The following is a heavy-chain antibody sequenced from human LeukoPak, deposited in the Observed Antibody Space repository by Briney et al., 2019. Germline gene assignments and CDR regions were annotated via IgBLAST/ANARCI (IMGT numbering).Heavy chain of an antibody. D-gene: IGHD5-24*01. J-gene: IGHJ4*02. CDR2: INHSGST. CDR1: GGSFSGYY. V-gene: IGHV4-34*01. Sequence: SETLSLTCAVYGGSFSGYYWSWIRQPPGKGLKWIGEINHSGSTNYNPSLKSRVTISLDTSRNQSSLRLSSVTAADTAVYYCARSRDAFGGVVSIWLYWGQGTLVTVSS. CDR3: ARSRDAFGGVVSIWLY.